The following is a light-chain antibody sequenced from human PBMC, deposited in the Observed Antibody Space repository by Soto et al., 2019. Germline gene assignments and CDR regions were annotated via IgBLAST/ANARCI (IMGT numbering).Light chain of an antibody. V-gene: IGKV3-11*01. Sequence: EIVLTQSPATLSLSPGERATLSCRAGQSISDYLAWYQQRPGQAPRLLIFDASNRATGVPDRFSGGGSGTDFTLIISCLEPEDFAVYYCQQRVNWPPTFGGGTKVEI. CDR1: QSISDY. CDR3: QQRVNWPPT. CDR2: DAS. J-gene: IGKJ4*01.